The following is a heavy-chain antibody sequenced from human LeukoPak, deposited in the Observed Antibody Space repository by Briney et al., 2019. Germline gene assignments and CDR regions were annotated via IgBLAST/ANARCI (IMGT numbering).Heavy chain of an antibody. J-gene: IGHJ6*02. Sequence: GGSLRLSCAASGFRFSSHWINWVRQGPGKGLEWVAKIKQDESEKKYVDSVMGRFTISRDNAKNSLYLQMNSLRVEDTAVYYCARDKLFGVVMPHKFYGMDVWGQGTTVTVSS. V-gene: IGHV3-7*01. CDR2: IKQDESEK. CDR1: GFRFSSHW. CDR3: ARDKLFGVVMPHKFYGMDV. D-gene: IGHD3-3*01.